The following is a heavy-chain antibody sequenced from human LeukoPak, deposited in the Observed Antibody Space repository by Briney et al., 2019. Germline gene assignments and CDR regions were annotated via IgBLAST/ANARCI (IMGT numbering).Heavy chain of an antibody. D-gene: IGHD2-2*01. Sequence: GGSLRLSCAASGVTVSSNYMSWVRQAPGKGLEWVSVIYSGGSTYYADSVKGRFTISRDNSKNTLYLQMNSLRAEDTAVYYCARYVYCSSTSCYHDYYYYMDVWGKGTTVTVSS. J-gene: IGHJ6*03. V-gene: IGHV3-53*01. CDR1: GVTVSSNY. CDR3: ARYVYCSSTSCYHDYYYYMDV. CDR2: IYSGGST.